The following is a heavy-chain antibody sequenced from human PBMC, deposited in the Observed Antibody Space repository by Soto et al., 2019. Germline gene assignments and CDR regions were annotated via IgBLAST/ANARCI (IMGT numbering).Heavy chain of an antibody. V-gene: IGHV4-59*01. CDR1: GGSISSYY. D-gene: IGHD3-22*01. Sequence: KPSETLSLTCTVSGGSISSYYWSWIRQPPGKGLEWIGYIYYSGSTNYNPSLKSRVTISVDTSKNQFSLKLSSVTAADTAVYYCAREGHYPSGFDYWGQGTLVTVSS. J-gene: IGHJ4*02. CDR2: IYYSGST. CDR3: AREGHYPSGFDY.